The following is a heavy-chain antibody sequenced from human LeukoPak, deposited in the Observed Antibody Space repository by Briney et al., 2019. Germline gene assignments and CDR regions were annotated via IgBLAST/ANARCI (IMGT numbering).Heavy chain of an antibody. D-gene: IGHD4-17*01. CDR3: AKDLSGDYGDYFDY. V-gene: IGHV3-53*01. CDR2: IYSGGST. CDR1: GFTVSSNY. J-gene: IGHJ4*02. Sequence: PGGSLRLSCAASGFTVSSNYMSWVRQAPGKGLEWVSVIYSGGSTYYADSVKGRFTISRDNSKNTLYLQMNSLRAEDTAVYYCAKDLSGDYGDYFDYWGQGTLVTVSS.